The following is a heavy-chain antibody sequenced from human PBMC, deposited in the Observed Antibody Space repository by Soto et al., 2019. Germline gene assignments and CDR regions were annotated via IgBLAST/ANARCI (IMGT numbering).Heavy chain of an antibody. CDR3: AKSTMENDYDFWSGYVGPTYYFDY. Sequence: EVQLLESGGGLVQPGGSLRLSCAASGFTFSSYAMSWVRQAPGKGLEWVSAISGSGGSTYYADSVKGRFTISRDNSKNTLYLQMNSLRAEDTAVYYCAKSTMENDYDFWSGYVGPTYYFDYWGQGTLVTVSS. CDR2: ISGSGGST. J-gene: IGHJ4*02. CDR1: GFTFSSYA. V-gene: IGHV3-23*01. D-gene: IGHD3-3*01.